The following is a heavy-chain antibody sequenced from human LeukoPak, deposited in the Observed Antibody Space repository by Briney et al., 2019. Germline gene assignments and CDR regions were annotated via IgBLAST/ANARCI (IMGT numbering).Heavy chain of an antibody. D-gene: IGHD3-22*01. V-gene: IGHV3-53*01. CDR1: GFTVSSNY. J-gene: IGHJ4*02. CDR2: IYGGGTT. Sequence: PGGSQRLSCAVSGFTVSSNYMSWVRQAPGKGLEWVAVIYGGGTTYYADSVRGRFTISRDNSIDTLYLQLNRLRTVNTAVYDSGKNWRGLVSSGYYGDFWGKGNLVTLST. CDR3: GKNWRGLVSSGYYGDF.